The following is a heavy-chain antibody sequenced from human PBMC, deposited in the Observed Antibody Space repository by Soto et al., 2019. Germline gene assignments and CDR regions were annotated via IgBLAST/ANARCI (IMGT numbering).Heavy chain of an antibody. CDR2: IYYSGST. J-gene: IGHJ4*02. D-gene: IGHD6-19*01. V-gene: IGHV4-39*07. CDR3: AREYSSGWYYFDY. CDR1: GGSISSSSYY. Sequence: SETLSLTCTVSGGSISSSSYYWGWIRQPPGKGLEWIGSIYYSGSTNYNPSLKSRVTISVDTSKYQFSLKLSSVTAADTAVYYCAREYSSGWYYFDYWGQGTLVTVSS.